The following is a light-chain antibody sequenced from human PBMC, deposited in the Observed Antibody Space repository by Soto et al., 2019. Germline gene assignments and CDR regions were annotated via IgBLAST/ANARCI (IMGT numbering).Light chain of an antibody. J-gene: IGKJ3*01. CDR3: QRYGSAFT. CDR1: QSVSSNY. CDR2: GAS. V-gene: IGKV3-20*01. Sequence: EIVLTQSPGTLSLSPRERTTLSCRASQSVSSNYLAWYQQKPGQAPRLLIYGASSRATGIPDRFSGSGSGTDFTLTISRLEPEDFAVYYWQRYGSAFTFGPGTKVDIK.